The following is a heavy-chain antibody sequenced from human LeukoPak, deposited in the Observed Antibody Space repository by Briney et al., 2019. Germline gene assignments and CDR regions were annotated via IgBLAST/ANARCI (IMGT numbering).Heavy chain of an antibody. D-gene: IGHD3/OR15-3a*01. CDR1: GYSFTNYW. J-gene: IGHJ4*02. CDR3: ARMDNFDY. Sequence: GESLKISCKGSGYSFTNYWIGWVRQMPGKGLEWMGIIYPGDSDTRYSPSFQVQVTISADKSISTAYLQWNSLKASGTAIYYCARMDNFDYWGQGTLVTVSS. CDR2: IYPGDSDT. V-gene: IGHV5-51*01.